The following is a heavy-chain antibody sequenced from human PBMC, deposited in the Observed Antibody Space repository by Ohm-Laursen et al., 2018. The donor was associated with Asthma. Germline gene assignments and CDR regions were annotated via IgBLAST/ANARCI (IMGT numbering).Heavy chain of an antibody. CDR1: GFTFSSYG. Sequence: SLRLSCAASGFTFSSYGMNWVRQAPGKGLEWVSYISSSSSTIYYADSVKGRFTISRDNAKNSLYLQMNSLRDEDTAVYYCAAPSYCSSTSCYLDYWGQGTLVTVSS. CDR2: ISSSSSTI. D-gene: IGHD2-2*01. J-gene: IGHJ4*02. V-gene: IGHV3-48*02. CDR3: AAPSYCSSTSCYLDY.